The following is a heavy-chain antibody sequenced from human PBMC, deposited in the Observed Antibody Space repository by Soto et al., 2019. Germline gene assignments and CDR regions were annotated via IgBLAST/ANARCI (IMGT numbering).Heavy chain of an antibody. CDR2: IYSGGST. J-gene: IGHJ6*02. V-gene: IGHV3-53*04. Sequence: EVQLVESGGGLVQPGGSLRLSCAASGFTVSSNYMSWVRQAPGKGLEWVSVIYSGGSTYYADSVKGRFTISRHNSKNTLELQMNSLRAEDTAVYYCARDLSGSTVTGYGMDVWGQGTTVTVSS. D-gene: IGHD4-17*01. CDR1: GFTVSSNY. CDR3: ARDLSGSTVTGYGMDV.